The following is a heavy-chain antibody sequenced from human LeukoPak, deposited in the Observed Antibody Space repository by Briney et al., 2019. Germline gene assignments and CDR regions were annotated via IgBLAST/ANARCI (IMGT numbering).Heavy chain of an antibody. V-gene: IGHV3-23*01. D-gene: IGHD2-8*02. J-gene: IGHJ3*02. Sequence: GGSLRLSCAASGFTFSDYAMSWVRQAPGKGLEWVSAISSSGGSTYYADSVKGRFTISRDNSKNTLYLQTNSLRAEDTAVYYCAKAAHIVLVVYAIPADDAFDIWGQGTMVTVSS. CDR1: GFTFSDYA. CDR3: AKAAHIVLVVYAIPADDAFDI. CDR2: ISSSGGST.